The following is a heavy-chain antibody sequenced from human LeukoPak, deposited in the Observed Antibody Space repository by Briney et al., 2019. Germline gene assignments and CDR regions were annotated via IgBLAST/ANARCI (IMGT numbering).Heavy chain of an antibody. V-gene: IGHV3-30*01. D-gene: IGHD2-2*01. CDR3: ARSLRTSWHWLDL. J-gene: IGHJ5*02. CDR1: GFTYSDYT. Sequence: PGASLRLSCAAFGFTYSDYTMHWLRQAPVKGLEWVAVISNGGSQKYYGDFVNGRFTMSRDDSKNTLYLQMNSLRPEDTAVYYCARSLRTSWHWLDLWGQGTLVTVSS. CDR2: ISNGGSQK.